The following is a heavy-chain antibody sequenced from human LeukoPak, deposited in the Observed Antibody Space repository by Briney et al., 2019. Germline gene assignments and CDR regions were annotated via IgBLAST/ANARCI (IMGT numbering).Heavy chain of an antibody. CDR2: ISGDGGST. Sequence: WVSLRCSCSGSRFTFDDYAMHWVRQAPGKGLEWFSCISGDGGSTYYADSVKGRFTISRDNSKDSLYLQMNSLRTEDTASYYCAKASPVDGDYFDYWGQGTLVPVSS. CDR3: AKASPVDGDYFDY. V-gene: IGHV3-43*02. CDR1: RFTFDDYA. D-gene: IGHD4-17*01. J-gene: IGHJ4*02.